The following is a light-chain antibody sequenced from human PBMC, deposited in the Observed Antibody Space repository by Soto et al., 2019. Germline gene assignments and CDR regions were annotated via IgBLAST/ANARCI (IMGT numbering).Light chain of an antibody. CDR2: AAS. Sequence: DIQMTQSPSSLSASVGDRVTITCRASQTISSYLNWYQQKPGKAPKLLIYAASSLQSGVPSRFSGSGSGTAFTLTISSLQPEDFATYYCQQSYRTPLTFGQGTRLEIK. J-gene: IGKJ5*01. CDR1: QTISSY. CDR3: QQSYRTPLT. V-gene: IGKV1-39*01.